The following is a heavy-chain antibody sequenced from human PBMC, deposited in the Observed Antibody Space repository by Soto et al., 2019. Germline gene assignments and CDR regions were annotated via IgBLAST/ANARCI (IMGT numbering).Heavy chain of an antibody. J-gene: IGHJ4*02. CDR1: WFICSDSS. V-gene: IGHV3-7*03. CDR3: WRGSDYDGSVYRPVED. D-gene: IGHD3-22*01. Sequence: XGSLRLSSPAAWFICSDSSMTWVRRAPGKGLEWVATIKKDESEIYYVDSVKGRFTISRDNAKNSLDLQMTSLRVEDTAVYYCWRGSDYDGSVYRPVEDWGQGTLVTVSP. CDR2: IKKDESEI.